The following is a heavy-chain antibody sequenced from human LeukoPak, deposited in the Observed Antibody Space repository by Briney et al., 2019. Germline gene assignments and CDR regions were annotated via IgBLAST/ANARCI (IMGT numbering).Heavy chain of an antibody. V-gene: IGHV4-59*11. CDR1: GGSISSHY. CDR2: ISNSGST. Sequence: SETLSLTCTVSGGSISSHYWTWIRQSPVKGLEWIGDISNSGSTSYNPSLKSRVTISIDTSKNQFSLKLSSVTAADTAVYYCGRDALVGYFSYYYMDVWGKGTTVTISS. CDR3: GRDALVGYFSYYYMDV. D-gene: IGHD2-15*01. J-gene: IGHJ6*03.